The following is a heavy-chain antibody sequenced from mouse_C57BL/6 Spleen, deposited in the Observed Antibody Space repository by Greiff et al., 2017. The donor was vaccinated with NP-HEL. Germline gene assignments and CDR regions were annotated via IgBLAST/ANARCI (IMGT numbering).Heavy chain of an antibody. CDR3: TRDSHYYGSSHYAMDY. D-gene: IGHD1-1*01. J-gene: IGHJ4*01. CDR1: GFTFSSYA. Sequence: EVMLVESGEGLVKPGGSLKLSCAASGFTFSSYAMSWVRQTPEKRLEWVAYISSGGDYIYYADTVKGRFTISRDNARNTLYLQMSSLKSEDTAMYYCTRDSHYYGSSHYAMDYWGQGTSVTVSS. CDR2: ISSGGDYI. V-gene: IGHV5-9-1*02.